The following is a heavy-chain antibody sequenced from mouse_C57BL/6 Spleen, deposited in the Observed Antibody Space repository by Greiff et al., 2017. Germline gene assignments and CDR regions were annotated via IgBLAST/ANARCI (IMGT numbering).Heavy chain of an antibody. CDR2: INPYNGDT. CDR3: ARSSVTTVVARGYFDY. D-gene: IGHD1-1*01. CDR1: GYSFTGYF. J-gene: IGHJ2*01. Sequence: EVQLQQSGPELVKPGDSVKISCKASGYSFTGYFMNWVMQSHGKSLEWIGRINPYNGDTFYNQKFQGKATLTVDKSSSTAHMELRSLTSEDSAVYYCARSSVTTVVARGYFDYWGQGTTLTVSS. V-gene: IGHV1-20*01.